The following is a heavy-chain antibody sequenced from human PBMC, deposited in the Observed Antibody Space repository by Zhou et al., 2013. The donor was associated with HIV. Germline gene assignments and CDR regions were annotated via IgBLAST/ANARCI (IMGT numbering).Heavy chain of an antibody. J-gene: IGHJ4*02. CDR2: ISAYNGNT. V-gene: IGHV1-18*01. CDR1: GHALSTFF. CDR3: ASGQDYGDYDY. Sequence: QAQLVQSGAEVKKPGDSMNISCKASGHALSTFFIHWVRQTPGQGLEWMGWISAYNGNTNYAQKLQGRVTMTTDTSTSTAYMELRSLRSDDTAVYYCASGQDYGDYDYWGQGTLVTVSS. D-gene: IGHD4-17*01.